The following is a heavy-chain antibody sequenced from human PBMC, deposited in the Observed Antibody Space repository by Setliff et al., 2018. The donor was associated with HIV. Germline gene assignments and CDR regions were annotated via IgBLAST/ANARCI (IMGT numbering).Heavy chain of an antibody. D-gene: IGHD6-13*01. Sequence: LRLPCAAPGCTFSNYGMNWVRQGPGKGLEWVSYIRDSSSTINYAGSVKGRFTISRDKFRNSLYLQMTSLRAEDTAVYYCARDSGSTWYASSRLDYWGQGTLVTVSS. CDR2: IRDSSSTI. CDR1: GCTFSNYG. CDR3: ARDSGSTWYASSRLDY. J-gene: IGHJ4*02. V-gene: IGHV3-48*01.